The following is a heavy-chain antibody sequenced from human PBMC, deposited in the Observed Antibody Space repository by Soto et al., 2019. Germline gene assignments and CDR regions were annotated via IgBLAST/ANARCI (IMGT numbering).Heavy chain of an antibody. V-gene: IGHV1-3*01. CDR1: GYTFTSYS. Sequence: GASVKVSCKASGYTFTSYSIQWVRQAPGQRFEWMGWINAGNGNTRYSQKFQGRVTITRDTSASTADMELSSLGSEDTAVYYCARWQQVVGIDYWGQGTLVTVSS. CDR3: ARWQQVVGIDY. J-gene: IGHJ4*02. D-gene: IGHD6-6*01. CDR2: INAGNGNT.